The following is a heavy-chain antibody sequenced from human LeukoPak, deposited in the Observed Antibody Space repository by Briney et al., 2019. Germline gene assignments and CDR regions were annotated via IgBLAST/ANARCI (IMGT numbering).Heavy chain of an antibody. CDR2: INLSGSTQ. Sequence: PGGSLRLSCSASGFAFSAYWMNWVRQAPGKGPEWVANINLSGSTQYYVDSVKGRCTISRDNAKSSLYLQMNSLRVAETGVYDYAAWELHNYWGQGTLVTVSS. CDR3: AAWELHNY. V-gene: IGHV3-7*01. D-gene: IGHD4-23*01. J-gene: IGHJ4*02. CDR1: GFAFSAYW.